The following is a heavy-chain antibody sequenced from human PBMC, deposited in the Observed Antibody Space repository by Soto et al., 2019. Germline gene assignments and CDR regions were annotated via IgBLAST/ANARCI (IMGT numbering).Heavy chain of an antibody. D-gene: IGHD3-3*01. CDR3: ARDPYYDFWRSYYGPSTYLDY. Sequence: ASVKVSCKASGYTFTSYAMHWVRQAPGQRLEWMGWINAGNGNTKYSQKFQGRVTITRDTSASTAYMELSSLRSEDTAVYYCARDPYYDFWRSYYGPSTYLDYWDQGTLVTVSS. CDR1: GYTFTSYA. J-gene: IGHJ4*02. V-gene: IGHV1-3*01. CDR2: INAGNGNT.